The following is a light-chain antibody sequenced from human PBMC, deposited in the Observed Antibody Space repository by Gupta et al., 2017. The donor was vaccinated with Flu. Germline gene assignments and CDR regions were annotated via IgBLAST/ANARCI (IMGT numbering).Light chain of an antibody. CDR1: PSGSSN. CDR2: GAS. CDR3: QQYNNWPPLT. Sequence: ASLSVCPGERATLTGMASPSGSSNLAWYQHTPGQAPRLLIYGASTRAPGIPASFSGSGSGTEFTLTISSPQSEDCAVYYCQQYNNWPPLTFGGGTKVEIK. V-gene: IGKV3-15*01. J-gene: IGKJ4*01.